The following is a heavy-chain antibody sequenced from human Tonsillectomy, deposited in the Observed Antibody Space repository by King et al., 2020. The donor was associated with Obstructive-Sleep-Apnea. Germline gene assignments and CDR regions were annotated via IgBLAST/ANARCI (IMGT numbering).Heavy chain of an antibody. CDR1: GYTFTRYG. CDR2: IRTYNGNT. Sequence: HVQLVQSGAEVKKPGASVKVSCKASGYTFTRYGINWVRQAPGQGLEWMGWIRTYNGNTNYAQNLQGRVTMTTDTSTSTAYMELRNLISDDTAVYYCARARDPSDCGGDCHFNYWGQGTLVTVSS. J-gene: IGHJ4*02. D-gene: IGHD2-21*02. V-gene: IGHV1-18*04. CDR3: ARARDPSDCGGDCHFNY.